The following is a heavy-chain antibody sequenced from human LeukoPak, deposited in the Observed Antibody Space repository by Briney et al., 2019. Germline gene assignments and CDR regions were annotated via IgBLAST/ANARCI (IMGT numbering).Heavy chain of an antibody. CDR3: AKDPPYYYDSSSYYDY. CDR1: GFTFSSYA. CDR2: ISGSGFST. Sequence: PGGSLRLSCAASGFTFSSYAMSWVRQAPVKGLEWVSAISGSGFSTYYADSVKGRFTISRDNSKNTLYLQMNSLRAEDTAVYYCAKDPPYYYDSSSYYDYWGQGTLVTVSS. J-gene: IGHJ4*02. V-gene: IGHV3-23*01. D-gene: IGHD3-22*01.